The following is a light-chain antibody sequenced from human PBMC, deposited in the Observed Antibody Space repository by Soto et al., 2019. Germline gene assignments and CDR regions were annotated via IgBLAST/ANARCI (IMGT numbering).Light chain of an antibody. CDR2: GAS. CDR1: QSINSD. V-gene: IGKV3-15*01. J-gene: IGKJ1*01. CDR3: QHYNNWPWT. Sequence: EIVMTQSSATLSVSPGGRVILSCRASQSINSDLAWYQQKPGHAPRFLIYGASTRATGIPARFSGSGSGTQFTLTTSSLQSEDSALYNCQHYNNWPWTFGQGTKVDIK.